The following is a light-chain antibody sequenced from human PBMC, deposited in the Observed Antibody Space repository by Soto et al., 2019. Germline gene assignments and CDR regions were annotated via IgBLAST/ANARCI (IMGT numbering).Light chain of an antibody. CDR1: SSNIGTYT. CDR3: AAWDASLNGVI. J-gene: IGLJ2*01. CDR2: SNN. Sequence: QSVLTQPHSASGTPGQRVTISCSGSSSNIGTYTVNWYQQVPGTAPKLLIYSNNQRPSGLPDRFSGSKSGTSASLAICGLQSEDEADYYCAAWDASLNGVIFGGGTKLTVL. V-gene: IGLV1-44*01.